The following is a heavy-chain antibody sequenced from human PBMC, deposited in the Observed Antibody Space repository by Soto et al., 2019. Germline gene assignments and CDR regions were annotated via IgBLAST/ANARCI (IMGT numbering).Heavy chain of an antibody. V-gene: IGHV4-30-4*01. D-gene: IGHD5-18*01. CDR2: IPYSGSI. CDR3: VREGGGGDRDYYGLDV. J-gene: IGHJ6*02. Sequence: QVQLQESGPGLVRPSQTLSLTCTVSGGSISSAHYHWTWIRQTPGKGVEWTGYIPYSGSIYYNPSLPSRVTMSVITSQTLFPLELSALTAADTAVYFCVREGGGGDRDYYGLDVWGHGTTVTVSS. CDR1: GGSISSAHYH.